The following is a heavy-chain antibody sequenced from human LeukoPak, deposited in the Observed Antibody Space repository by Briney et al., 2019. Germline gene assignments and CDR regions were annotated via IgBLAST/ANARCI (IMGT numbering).Heavy chain of an antibody. J-gene: IGHJ4*02. V-gene: IGHV4-4*07. D-gene: IGHD3-9*01. CDR2: IYSSGST. Sequence: SDTLSLTCTVSGGSISDYYWSGIRQPAGKGLEWIGRIYSSGSTNDNPSLKSRLTMSVDTSKNQFSLKLSSVTAADTAVYYCARGYNILTGYYYFDYWGQGALVTVSS. CDR3: ARGYNILTGYYYFDY. CDR1: GGSISDYY.